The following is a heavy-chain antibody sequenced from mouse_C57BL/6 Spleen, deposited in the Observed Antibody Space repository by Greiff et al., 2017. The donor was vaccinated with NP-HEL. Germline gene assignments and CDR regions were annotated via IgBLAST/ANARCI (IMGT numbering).Heavy chain of an antibody. CDR1: GYTFTDYY. CDR3: AGYGSSYEKFAY. J-gene: IGHJ3*01. V-gene: IGHV1-19*01. CDR2: INPYNGGT. Sequence: VQLQQSGPVLVKPGASVKMSCKASGYTFTDYYMNWVKQSHGKSLEWIGVINPYNGGTSYNQKFKGKATLTVDKSSSTAYMELNSLTSEDSAVYYCAGYGSSYEKFAYWGQGTLVTVSA. D-gene: IGHD1-1*01.